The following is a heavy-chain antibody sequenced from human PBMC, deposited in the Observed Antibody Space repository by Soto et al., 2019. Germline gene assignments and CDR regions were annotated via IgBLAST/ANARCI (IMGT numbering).Heavy chain of an antibody. V-gene: IGHV1-69*06. CDR1: GATSSNYG. D-gene: IGHD1-26*01. CDR3: ARDPDEVVGTDYHYYGMDV. Sequence: QVQLVQSGAEVKKPGSSVKVSCKASGATSSNYGVSWVRQAPGQGLEWMGGILPVFGTTTYARNFQGRITITADKSTSTVYMELTSLRSDDTATYYCARDPDEVVGTDYHYYGMDVWDQGATVTVSS. CDR2: ILPVFGTT. J-gene: IGHJ6*02.